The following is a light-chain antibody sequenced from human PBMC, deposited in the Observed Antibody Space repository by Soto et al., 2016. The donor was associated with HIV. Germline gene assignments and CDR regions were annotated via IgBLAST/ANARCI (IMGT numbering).Light chain of an antibody. V-gene: IGKV1-9*01. CDR1: QAVVSY. J-gene: IGKJ1*01. CDR3: QQSYNTPRT. Sequence: DIQLTQSPFFLSASVGDRVTITCRASQAVVSYLAWYQQKPGKAPKLLIYGASTLQSGVPPRFSGSGSGTDFTLIISSLQPEDFATYYCQQSYNTPRTFGQGTMVEIK. CDR2: GAS.